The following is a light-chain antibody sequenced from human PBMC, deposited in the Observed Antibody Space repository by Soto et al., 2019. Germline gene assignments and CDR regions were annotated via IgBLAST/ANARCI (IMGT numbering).Light chain of an antibody. CDR2: SNN. Sequence: QSVLTQPPSASGTPGQRVTIFCSGSSSNIGSNNVNWYQQLPGTASKLLIYSNNQRPSGVPDRFSGSKSGTSASLAISGLQSEDEADYYCAAWDDSLNGVVFGGGTKLTVL. CDR1: SSNIGSNN. V-gene: IGLV1-44*01. CDR3: AAWDDSLNGVV. J-gene: IGLJ2*01.